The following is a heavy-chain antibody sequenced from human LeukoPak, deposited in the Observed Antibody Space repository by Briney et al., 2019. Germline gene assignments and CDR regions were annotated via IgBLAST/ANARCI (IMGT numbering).Heavy chain of an antibody. CDR1: GYTFTGYY. Sequence: ASVKVSCKASGYTFTGYYLHWVRQAPGQGLEWMGWINPNSGDTNYAQKFQGRVTMTRDTSISTAYMDLSRLRSDDTAVYYCAKRSITAQYYFDYWGQGTLVTVSS. J-gene: IGHJ4*02. CDR2: INPNSGDT. D-gene: IGHD6-6*01. V-gene: IGHV1-2*02. CDR3: AKRSITAQYYFDY.